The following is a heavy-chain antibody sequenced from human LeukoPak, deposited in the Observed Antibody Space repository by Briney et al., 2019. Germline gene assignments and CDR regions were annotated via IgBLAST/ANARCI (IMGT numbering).Heavy chain of an antibody. V-gene: IGHV1-69*04. J-gene: IGHJ6*03. D-gene: IGHD5-18*01. CDR1: GGTFSSYA. CDR3: ARRGSGYSYGSNYYYYMDV. CDR2: IIPILGIA. Sequence: GASVKVSCKASGGTFSSYAISWVRQAPGQGLEWMGRIIPILGIANYAQKFQGRVTITADKSTSTAYMELSSLRSEDTAVYYCARRGSGYSYGSNYYYYMDVWGKGTTVTVSS.